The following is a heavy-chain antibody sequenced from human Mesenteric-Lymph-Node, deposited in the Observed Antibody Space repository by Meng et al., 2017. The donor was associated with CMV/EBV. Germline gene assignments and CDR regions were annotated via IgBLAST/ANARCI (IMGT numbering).Heavy chain of an antibody. CDR1: GFTLSSYG. V-gene: IGHV3-30*02. CDR3: AKWGYCSGGKCLQYLDL. Sequence: GESLKISCAASGFTLSSYGMHWVRQAPGKGLEWVTFIRFDGSTEYYADSVKGRFTVSRDNSKNVLSLLMDSLRAEDTAVYYCAKWGYCSGGKCLQYLDLWGRGIMVTVSS. CDR2: IRFDGSTE. D-gene: IGHD2-15*01. J-gene: IGHJ2*01.